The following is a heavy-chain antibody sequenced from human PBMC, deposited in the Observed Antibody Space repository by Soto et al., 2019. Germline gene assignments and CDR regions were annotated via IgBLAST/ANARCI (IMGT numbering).Heavy chain of an antibody. D-gene: IGHD2-21*01. CDR1: GFTFSSYS. CDR2: ISSSSSYI. J-gene: IGHJ5*02. V-gene: IGHV3-21*01. Sequence: GGSLRLSCAASGFTFSSYSMNWVRQAPGKGLEWVSSISSSSSYIYYADSVKGRFTISRDNAKNSLYLQMNSLRAEDTAVYYCARDFGLIADVYNWFDPWGQGTLVTVSS. CDR3: ARDFGLIADVYNWFDP.